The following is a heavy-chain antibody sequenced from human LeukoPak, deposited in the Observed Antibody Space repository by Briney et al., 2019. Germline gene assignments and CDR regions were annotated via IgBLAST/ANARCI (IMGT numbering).Heavy chain of an antibody. V-gene: IGHV5-51*01. CDR1: GYSFTNNW. J-gene: IGHJ5*02. CDR2: TYPGDSNT. Sequence: GESLKISCKGSGYSFTNNWIGWVRQMPGKGLEWMGITYPGDSNTRYSLSFQGQVTIPADKSISSAYLQWSSLKASDTAMYYCVRSPACSSGTCYPNWFDPWGQGTLVTVSS. D-gene: IGHD2-15*01. CDR3: VRSPACSSGTCYPNWFDP.